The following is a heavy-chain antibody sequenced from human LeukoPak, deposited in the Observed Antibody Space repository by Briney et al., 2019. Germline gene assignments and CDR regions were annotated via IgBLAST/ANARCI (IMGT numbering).Heavy chain of an antibody. Sequence: GGSLRLSCAASGFTFSSYAMSWVRQAPGKGLVWVSRINSDGSSITYADSVQGRFTISRDNAKNTLYLQMNSLRAEDTAVYYCARTYYYDSSGYYRYFDYWGQGTLVTVSS. V-gene: IGHV3-74*01. J-gene: IGHJ4*02. CDR1: GFTFSSYA. CDR3: ARTYYYDSSGYYRYFDY. CDR2: INSDGSSI. D-gene: IGHD3-22*01.